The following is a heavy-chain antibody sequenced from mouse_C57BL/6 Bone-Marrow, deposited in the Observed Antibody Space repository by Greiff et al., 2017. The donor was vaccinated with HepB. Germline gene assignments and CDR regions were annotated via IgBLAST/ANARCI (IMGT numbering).Heavy chain of an antibody. CDR3: APALLRPPYFDV. CDR1: GFTFSDYG. CDR2: ISSGSSTI. J-gene: IGHJ1*03. Sequence: EVMLVESGGGLVKPGGSLKLSCAASGFTFSDYGMHWVRQAPEKGLEWVAYISSGSSTIYYADTVKGRFTISRDNAKNTLFLQMTSLRSEDTAMYYCAPALLRPPYFDVWGTGTTVTVSS. D-gene: IGHD1-2*01. V-gene: IGHV5-17*01.